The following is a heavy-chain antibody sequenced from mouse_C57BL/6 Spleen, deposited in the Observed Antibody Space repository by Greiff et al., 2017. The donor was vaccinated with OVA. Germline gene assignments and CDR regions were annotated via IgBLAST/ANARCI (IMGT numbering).Heavy chain of an antibody. D-gene: IGHD1-1*01. CDR3: ARGGYYGSSFLFDY. J-gene: IGHJ2*01. CDR1: GYTFTDYY. V-gene: IGHV1-26*01. Sequence: EVQLQQSGPELVKPGASVKISCKASGYTFTDYYMNWVKQSHGKSLEWIGDINPNNGGTSYNQKFKGKATLTVDKSSSTAYMELRSLTSEDSAVYYCARGGYYGSSFLFDYWGQGTTLTVSS. CDR2: INPNNGGT.